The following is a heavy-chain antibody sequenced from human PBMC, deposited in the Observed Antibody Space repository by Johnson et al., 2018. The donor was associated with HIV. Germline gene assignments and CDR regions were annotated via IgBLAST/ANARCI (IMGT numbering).Heavy chain of an antibody. CDR1: GFTFSSYA. V-gene: IGHV3-30-3*01. CDR3: ARELGYSSSNDAFDF. CDR2: ISYDGSNK. D-gene: IGHD6-13*01. J-gene: IGHJ3*01. Sequence: VQLVESGGGVVQPGRSLRLSCAASGFTFSSYAMHWVRQAPGKGLEWVAVISYDGSNKYYADSVKGRFTISRDNSKNTLYLQMNSLRAEDTAVYYCARELGYSSSNDAFDFWGQGTMVTVSS.